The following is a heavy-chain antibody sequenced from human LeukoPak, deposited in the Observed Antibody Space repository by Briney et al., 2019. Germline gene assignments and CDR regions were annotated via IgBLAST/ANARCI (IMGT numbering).Heavy chain of an antibody. Sequence: PSETLSLTCTVSGGSISSYYWSWIRQPPGKGLEWIGYISYSGSTNYNPSLKSRVTISIDTSKNQFSLKLRSVTAAYTAIYYCARQGYDILTGYIDAFDIWGQGTMVTVSS. D-gene: IGHD3-9*01. CDR3: ARQGYDILTGYIDAFDI. CDR1: GGSISSYY. CDR2: ISYSGST. V-gene: IGHV4-59*08. J-gene: IGHJ3*02.